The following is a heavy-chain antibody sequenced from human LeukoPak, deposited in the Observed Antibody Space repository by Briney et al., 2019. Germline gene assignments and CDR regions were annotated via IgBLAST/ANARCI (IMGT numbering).Heavy chain of an antibody. Sequence: PGGSLRLSCAASGFTLSSYEMNWFRQAPGKGLEWVSYISSSGSTIYYADSVKGRFTISRDNAKNLLYLQMNSLRAEDTAVYYCAELGITMIGGVWGKGTTVTISS. D-gene: IGHD3-10*02. V-gene: IGHV3-48*03. J-gene: IGHJ6*04. CDR2: ISSSGSTI. CDR3: AELGITMIGGV. CDR1: GFTLSSYE.